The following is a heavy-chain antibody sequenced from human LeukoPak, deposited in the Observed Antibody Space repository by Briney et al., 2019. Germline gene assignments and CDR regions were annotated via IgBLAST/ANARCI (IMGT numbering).Heavy chain of an antibody. D-gene: IGHD4-17*01. CDR1: GGTFSSYA. CDR2: IIPIFGTA. V-gene: IGHV1-69*13. Sequence: SVKVSCKASGGTFSSYAISWVRQAPGQGLEWMGGIIPIFGTANYAQKFQGRVTITADESTSTAYMELSSLRSEDTAVYYRARGVVDYGDYRIDYWGQGTLVTVSS. J-gene: IGHJ4*02. CDR3: ARGVVDYGDYRIDY.